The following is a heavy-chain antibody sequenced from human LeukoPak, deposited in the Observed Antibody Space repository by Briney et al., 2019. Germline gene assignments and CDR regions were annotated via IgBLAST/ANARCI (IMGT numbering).Heavy chain of an antibody. CDR1: GFTFSSCW. V-gene: IGHV3-7*01. CDR2: IKQDGSEK. CDR3: ARDHSSGYYGY. Sequence: GGSLRLSCAASGFTFSSCWMSWVRQAAGKGLEWVANIKQDGSEKYYVDSVKGRFTISRDNAKNSLYLQMNSLRAEDTAVYYCARDHSSGYYGYWGQGTLVTVSS. D-gene: IGHD3-22*01. J-gene: IGHJ4*02.